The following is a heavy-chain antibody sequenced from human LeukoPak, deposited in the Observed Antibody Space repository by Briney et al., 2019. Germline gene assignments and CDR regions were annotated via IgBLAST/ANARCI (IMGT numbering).Heavy chain of an antibody. CDR2: INAGNGNT. D-gene: IGHD2-2*01. J-gene: IGHJ3*02. CDR1: GYTFTSYA. Sequence: ASVKVSCKASGYTFTSYAMHWVRQAPGQRLEWMGWINAGNGNTKYSQKFQGRVTITRDTSASTAYMELSSLRSEDTAVYYCARVDSPLKNIVVVPAPIGAFDIWGQGTMVTVSS. V-gene: IGHV1-3*01. CDR3: ARVDSPLKNIVVVPAPIGAFDI.